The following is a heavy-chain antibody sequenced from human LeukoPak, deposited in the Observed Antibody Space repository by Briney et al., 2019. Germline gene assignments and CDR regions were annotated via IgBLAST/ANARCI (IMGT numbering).Heavy chain of an antibody. V-gene: IGHV4-59*12. D-gene: IGHD6-13*01. Sequence: SETLSLTCAVYGGSFRSYYWSWIRQPPGKGLEWIAYISDIGSIHYNPSLKSRVTMSVDTSKNQFSLKLSSVTAADTAVYYCAREIAAAGYLYYWGQGTRDTVSS. J-gene: IGHJ4*02. CDR1: GGSFRSYY. CDR3: AREIAAAGYLYY. CDR2: ISDIGSI.